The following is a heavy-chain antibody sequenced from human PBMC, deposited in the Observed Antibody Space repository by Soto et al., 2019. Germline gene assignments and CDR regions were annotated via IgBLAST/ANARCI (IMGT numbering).Heavy chain of an antibody. CDR3: ARDPVDGYAFFDY. D-gene: IGHD3-16*01. CDR1: GGSISGYH. Sequence: QVQLQESGPGLVKSSDTLSLICTVSGGSISGYHWTWIRQPPGKGVEWIGQIHSNGRTIYSSSLKSRVTISIDTSKSQASFSLTSVTAADTALYYCARDPVDGYAFFDYWGQGILVTVSS. J-gene: IGHJ4*02. V-gene: IGHV4-59*01. CDR2: IHSNGRT.